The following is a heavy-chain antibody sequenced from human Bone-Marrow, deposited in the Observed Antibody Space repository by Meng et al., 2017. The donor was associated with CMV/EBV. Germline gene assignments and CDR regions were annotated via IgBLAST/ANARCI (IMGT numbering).Heavy chain of an antibody. J-gene: IGHJ6*02. D-gene: IGHD6-13*01. CDR1: GFTVSSNY. CDR2: IYSGGST. Sequence: GGSLRLSCAASGFTVSSNYMSWVRQAPGKGLEWVSVIYSGGSTYYADSVKGRFTISRDNSKNTLYLQMNSLRAEDTAVYYCARDRWSSKGVYYGMDVWGQGTTVTVSS. CDR3: ARDRWSSKGVYYGMDV. V-gene: IGHV3-53*01.